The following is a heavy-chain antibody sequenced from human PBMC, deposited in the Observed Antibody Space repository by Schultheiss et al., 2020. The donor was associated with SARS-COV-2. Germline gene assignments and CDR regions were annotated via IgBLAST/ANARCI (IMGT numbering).Heavy chain of an antibody. CDR3: ARHYDHPRYMDV. CDR1: GYSFTSYW. Sequence: GSLRLSCKGSGYSFTSYWIGWVRQMPGKGLEWMGIIYPGDSDTRYSPSFQGQVTISADKSISTAYLQWSSLKASDTAMYYCARHYDHPRYMDVWGKGTTVTVSS. J-gene: IGHJ6*03. V-gene: IGHV5-51*01. D-gene: IGHD5-12*01. CDR2: IYPGDSDT.